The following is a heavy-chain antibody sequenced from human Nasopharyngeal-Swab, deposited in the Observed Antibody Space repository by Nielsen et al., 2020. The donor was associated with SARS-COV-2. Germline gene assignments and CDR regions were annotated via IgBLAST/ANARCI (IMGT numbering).Heavy chain of an antibody. J-gene: IGHJ3*02. CDR2: IYYSGST. D-gene: IGHD2-15*01. CDR3: ARQWYCSGGSCYPPGAFDI. Sequence: ESLKISSTVSGGSISSSSCYWGWIRQPPGKWLEWIGSIYYSGSTYYNPSLKSRVTVSVDTSKNQFSLKLNSVTAADTAMYYCARQWYCSGGSCYPPGAFDIWGQGTMVTVSS. CDR1: GGSISSSSCY. V-gene: IGHV4-39*01.